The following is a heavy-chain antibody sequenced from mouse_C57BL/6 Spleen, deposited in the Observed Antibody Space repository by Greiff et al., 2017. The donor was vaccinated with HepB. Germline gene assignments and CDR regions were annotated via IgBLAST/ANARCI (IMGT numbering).Heavy chain of an antibody. D-gene: IGHD1-1*01. CDR3: AREAPYYYGLAY. J-gene: IGHJ3*01. CDR2: IWSDGST. CDR1: GFSLTSYG. V-gene: IGHV2-6*03. Sequence: VQLQESGPGLVAPSQSLSITCTVSGFSLTSYGVHWVRQPPGKGLEWLVVIWSDGSTTYNSDLKSRLSISKDNSKSQVFLKMNSLQTDDTAMDYCAREAPYYYGLAYWGQGTLVTVSA.